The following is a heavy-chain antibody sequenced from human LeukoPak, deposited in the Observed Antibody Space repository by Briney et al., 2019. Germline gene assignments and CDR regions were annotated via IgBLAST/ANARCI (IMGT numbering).Heavy chain of an antibody. J-gene: IGHJ4*02. CDR3: ARDNRSYGYSY. V-gene: IGHV4-4*07. CDR2: IYTSGST. CDR1: GGSISSYY. D-gene: IGHD5-18*01. Sequence: SETLSLTCTVSGGSISSYYWSWIRQPRGKGLEWIGRIYTSGSTNYNPSLKSRVTISVDTSKNQFSLKLSSVTAADTAVYYCARDNRSYGYSYWGQGTLVTVSS.